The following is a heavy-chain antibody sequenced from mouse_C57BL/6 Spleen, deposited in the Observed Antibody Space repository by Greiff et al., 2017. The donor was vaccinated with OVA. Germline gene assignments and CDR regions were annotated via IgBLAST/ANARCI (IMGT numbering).Heavy chain of an antibody. CDR1: GFTFSDYY. CDR2: INYDGSST. J-gene: IGHJ1*03. Sequence: EVKLMESEGGLVQPGSSMKLSCTASGFTFSDYYMAWVRQVPEKGLEWVANINYDGSSTYYLDSLKSRFIISRDNAKNILYLQMSSLKSEDTATYYCARDSTMITTQSYWYFDVWGTGTTVTVSS. V-gene: IGHV5-16*01. D-gene: IGHD2-4*01. CDR3: ARDSTMITTQSYWYFDV.